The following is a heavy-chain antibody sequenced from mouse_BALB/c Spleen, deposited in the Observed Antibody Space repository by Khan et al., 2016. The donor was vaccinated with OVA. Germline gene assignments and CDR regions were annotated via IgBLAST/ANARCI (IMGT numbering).Heavy chain of an antibody. CDR2: INPSTGYT. Sequence: QVQLQQSGAELAKPGASVKMSCTASGYTFTTYWMHWVKQRPGQGLEWIGYINPSTGYTEYNQNFKDKATLTADESYSTAYMQLNSLTSEDSAVDYCARRGLSDIFAYWGKGTLVTVSP. D-gene: IGHD2-4*01. V-gene: IGHV1-7*01. CDR3: ARRGLSDIFAY. CDR1: GYTFTTYW. J-gene: IGHJ3*01.